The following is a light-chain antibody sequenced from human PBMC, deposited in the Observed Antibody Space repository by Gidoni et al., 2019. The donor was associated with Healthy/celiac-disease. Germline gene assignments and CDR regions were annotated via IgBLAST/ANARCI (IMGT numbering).Light chain of an antibody. CDR3: QQSYSTPPT. CDR1: QSISSY. V-gene: IGKV1-39*01. Sequence: DIQMTQSPSSLSASVGDRVTITCRASQSISSYLNWYQQKPGKAPKLLIYAASSLQSGVPSRFSVSGSVTDFTLTISSLQPEDFATYYCQQSYSTPPTFGQGTKLEIK. CDR2: AAS. J-gene: IGKJ2*01.